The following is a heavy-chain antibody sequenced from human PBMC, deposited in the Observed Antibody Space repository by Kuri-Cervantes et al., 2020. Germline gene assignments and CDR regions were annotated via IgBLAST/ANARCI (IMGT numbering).Heavy chain of an antibody. CDR2: ARNKANSYTT. CDR1: GFTFSNAW. J-gene: IGHJ4*02. V-gene: IGHV3-72*01. D-gene: IGHD4/OR15-4a*01. Sequence: GGSLRLSCAASGFTFSNAWMSWVRQAPGKGLEWVGRARNKANSYTTEYAAAVKGRFSVSRDDSKNSLYLQMNSLKFEDTAVYFCARGYPGALTFGYWGLGTLVTVSS. CDR3: ARGYPGALTFGY.